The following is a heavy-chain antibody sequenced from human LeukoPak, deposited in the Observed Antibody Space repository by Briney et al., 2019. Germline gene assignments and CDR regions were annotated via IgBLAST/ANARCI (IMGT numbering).Heavy chain of an antibody. V-gene: IGHV1-69*04. Sequence: SVKVSCKASGGTFSSYAISWVRQAPGQGLEWMGRIITILGIANYAQKFQGRVTITADKSTSTAYMELSSLRSEDTAVYYCARDFSELGNRYYDSSSLGYWGQGTLVTVSS. J-gene: IGHJ4*02. CDR1: GGTFSSYA. CDR2: IITILGIA. D-gene: IGHD3-22*01. CDR3: ARDFSELGNRYYDSSSLGY.